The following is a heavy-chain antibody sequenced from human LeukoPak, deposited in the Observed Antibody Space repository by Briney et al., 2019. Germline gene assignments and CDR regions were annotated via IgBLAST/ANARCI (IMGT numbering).Heavy chain of an antibody. CDR3: ARVGRITMVRGVIDYYYYGMDV. V-gene: IGHV1-2*02. CDR1: GYTFTGYY. CDR2: INPNSGGT. Sequence: ASVKVSCKASGYTFTGYYMHWVRQAPGQGLEWMGWINPNSGGTNYAQKLQGRVTMTTDTSTSTAYMELRSLRSDDTAVYYCARVGRITMVRGVIDYYYYGMDVWGQGTTVTVSS. J-gene: IGHJ6*02. D-gene: IGHD3-10*01.